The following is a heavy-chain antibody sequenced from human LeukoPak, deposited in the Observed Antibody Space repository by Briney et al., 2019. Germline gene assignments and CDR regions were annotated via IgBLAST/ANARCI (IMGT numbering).Heavy chain of an antibody. CDR3: ARDIWLQVFDY. CDR1: GYSISSDYY. V-gene: IGHV4-38-2*02. D-gene: IGHD5-24*01. CDR2: IYHSGST. Sequence: SETLSLTCAVSGYSISSDYYWGWSRQPPRKGLELIGSIYHSGSTYYNPSLKSRATISVDTSKNQFSLKLSSVTAADTAVYYCARDIWLQVFDYGGQGTLVTVSS. J-gene: IGHJ4*02.